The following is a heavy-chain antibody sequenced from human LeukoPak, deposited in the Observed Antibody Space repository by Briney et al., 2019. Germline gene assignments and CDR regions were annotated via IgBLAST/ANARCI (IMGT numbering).Heavy chain of an antibody. D-gene: IGHD3-22*01. Sequence: SQTLSLTCTVSGGSISSGSYYWSWIRQPAGKGQEWIGRIYTSGSTNYNPSLKSRVTISVDTSKNQFSLKLSSVTAADTAVYYCARGYGYYYDSSGSDYFDYWGQGTLVTVSS. CDR3: ARGYGYYYDSSGSDYFDY. J-gene: IGHJ4*02. CDR2: IYTSGST. V-gene: IGHV4-61*02. CDR1: GGSISSGSYY.